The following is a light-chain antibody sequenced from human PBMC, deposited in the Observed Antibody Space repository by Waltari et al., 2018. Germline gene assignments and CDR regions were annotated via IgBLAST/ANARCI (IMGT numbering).Light chain of an antibody. J-gene: IGLJ3*02. CDR3: QSYDFTLNGRGV. V-gene: IGLV1-40*01. Sequence: QSVLTQPPSVSGAPGQRVTLSCTGSNSNIGAGYDVHWYQQLPGTAPKLLIYGNNNRPAGVPDRCSGSTSGTSASLVISDLQADDEADYHCQSYDFTLNGRGVFGGGTKLTVL. CDR1: NSNIGAGYD. CDR2: GNN.